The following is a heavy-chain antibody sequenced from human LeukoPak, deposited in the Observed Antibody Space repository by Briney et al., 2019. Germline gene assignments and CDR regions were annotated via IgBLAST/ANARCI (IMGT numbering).Heavy chain of an antibody. CDR3: ARVDTIMASYFDL. CDR1: GFTVSTNC. D-gene: IGHD3-9*01. J-gene: IGHJ1*01. V-gene: IGHV3-53*04. CDR2: IYSGGTT. Sequence: QPGGSRRFSCAASGFTVSTNCMTWVRQAPGKGLEWVSTIYSGGTTYYADSVMGRFTISRHNSRNTLYLQMNSLRAEDTAVYYCARVDTIMASYFDLWGQGPVTTVTS.